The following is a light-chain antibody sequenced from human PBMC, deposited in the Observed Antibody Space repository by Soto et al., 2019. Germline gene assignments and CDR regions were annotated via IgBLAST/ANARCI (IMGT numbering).Light chain of an antibody. CDR3: CSYAGSSTGV. CDR2: EGS. CDR1: SSDVGSYNL. V-gene: IGLV2-23*01. Sequence: QSALTQPASVSGSPGQSITISCTGTSSDVGSYNLVSWYQQHPGKAPKLMIYEGSKRPSGVSNRFSGSKSGNTASLTISGRQAEDEADYYCCSYAGSSTGVFGGGTKLTVL. J-gene: IGLJ2*01.